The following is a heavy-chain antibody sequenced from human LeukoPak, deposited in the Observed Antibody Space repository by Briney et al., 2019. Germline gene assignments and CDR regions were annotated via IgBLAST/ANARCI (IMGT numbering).Heavy chain of an antibody. V-gene: IGHV3-21*01. CDR2: IGTSSSYI. J-gene: IGHJ2*01. D-gene: IGHD4-17*01. CDR1: GFAFSSYS. CDR3: ARGATVTTDWYFDL. Sequence: GGSLGLSCAASGFAFSSYSMNWVRQAPGKGLEWVSSIGTSSSYIYYADSLKGRFTISRDNAKNSLYLQMNSLRAEDTAVYYCARGATVTTDWYFDLWGRGTLVTVSS.